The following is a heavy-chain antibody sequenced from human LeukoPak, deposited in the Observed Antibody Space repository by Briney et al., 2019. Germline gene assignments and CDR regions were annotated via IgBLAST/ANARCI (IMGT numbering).Heavy chain of an antibody. CDR3: AKELGGYCSGGSCYSGEVFDY. CDR2: ISGSGGST. Sequence: GGSLRLSCAASGFTFSSYAMSWVRQAPGKGLEWVSAISGSGGSTYYADSVKGRFTISRDNPKNTLYLQMNSLRAEDTAVYYCAKELGGYCSGGSCYSGEVFDYWGQGTLVTVSS. V-gene: IGHV3-23*01. CDR1: GFTFSSYA. D-gene: IGHD2-15*01. J-gene: IGHJ4*02.